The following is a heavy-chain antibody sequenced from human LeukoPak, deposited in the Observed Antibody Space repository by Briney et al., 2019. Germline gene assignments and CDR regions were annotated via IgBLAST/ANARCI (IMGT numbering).Heavy chain of an antibody. CDR2: IYYSGST. Sequence: PSETLSLTCTVSGGSISSGGYYWSWIRQHPGKGLEWIGYIYYSGSTYYNPSLKSRVTISVDTSKNQSSLKLSSVTAADTAVYYCARVGIPGIAAAGGDWGQGTLVTVSS. J-gene: IGHJ4*02. CDR1: GGSISSGGYY. D-gene: IGHD6-13*01. V-gene: IGHV4-31*03. CDR3: ARVGIPGIAAAGGD.